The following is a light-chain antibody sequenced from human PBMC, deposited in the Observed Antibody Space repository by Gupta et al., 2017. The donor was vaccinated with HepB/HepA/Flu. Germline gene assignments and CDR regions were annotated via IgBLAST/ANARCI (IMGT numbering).Light chain of an antibody. V-gene: IGKV3-11*01. CDR3: QPRSNWPPIFT. CDR2: DAS. Sequence: EIVLTQSPATLSLSPGERATLSCRASQSVSSYLAWYQQKPGQAPRLLIYDASNRATGITARFSGSGSGTDFTLTISSLEPEDFAVYYCQPRSNWPPIFTFGPGTKVDIK. CDR1: QSVSSY. J-gene: IGKJ3*01.